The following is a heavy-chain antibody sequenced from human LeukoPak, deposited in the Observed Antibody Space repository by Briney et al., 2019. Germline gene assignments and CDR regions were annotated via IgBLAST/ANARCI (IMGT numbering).Heavy chain of an antibody. V-gene: IGHV3-23*01. Sequence: GGSLRLSCAASGFSFRTYAMSWVRQAPGKGLEWVSAISDNGGRTYYADSVKGRFTISRDNSKNTLYLQMNSLRAEDTAVYYCAKITFGYTRWFDPWGQGTLVTVSS. CDR2: ISDNGGRT. J-gene: IGHJ5*02. CDR3: AKITFGYTRWFDP. CDR1: GFSFRTYA. D-gene: IGHD3-16*01.